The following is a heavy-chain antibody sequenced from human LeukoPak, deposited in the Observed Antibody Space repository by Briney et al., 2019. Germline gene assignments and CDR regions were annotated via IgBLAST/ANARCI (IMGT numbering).Heavy chain of an antibody. CDR1: GFTFSSYG. J-gene: IGHJ4*02. CDR2: ISFDGSSQ. Sequence: PGGSLRPSCAASGFTFSSYGMHWVRQAPGKGLEWVALISFDGSSQYYADSVKGRFTISRDNSKNTLYLQMNSLRAEDTAVYYCAKVQEMDTILPPFHYWGQGTLVTVSS. D-gene: IGHD5-24*01. V-gene: IGHV3-30*18. CDR3: AKVQEMDTILPPFHY.